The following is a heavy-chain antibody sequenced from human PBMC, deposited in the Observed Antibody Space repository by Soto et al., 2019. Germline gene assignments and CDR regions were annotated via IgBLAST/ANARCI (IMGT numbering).Heavy chain of an antibody. J-gene: IGHJ4*02. CDR1: GGSISRGGYY. V-gene: IGHV4-31*03. CDR2: IYYSGST. Sequence: ARSLTCTVSGGSISRGGYYWSWTRQHPGKGLAWIGYIYYSGSTYYNPSLKSRVTISVDTSKNQFSLKLSSVTAADTAVYYCARAVYRSGGSCYPGKLFDYWGQGTLVTVS. D-gene: IGHD2-15*01. CDR3: ARAVYRSGGSCYPGKLFDY.